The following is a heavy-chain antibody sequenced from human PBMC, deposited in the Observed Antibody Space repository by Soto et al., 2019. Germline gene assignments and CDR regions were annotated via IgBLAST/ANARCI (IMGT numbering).Heavy chain of an antibody. CDR3: ARELPPDL. CDR2: IWSAGLT. D-gene: IGHD2-15*01. J-gene: IGHJ5*02. Sequence: XGSLRLSGAASGFTVSSKYMNWVRQAPGKGLEWVSIIWSAGLTYYADSVRGRFTISRDISKNILFLQMNNLRAEDSAIYYCARELPPDLWGQGTLVTVSS. V-gene: IGHV3-53*01. CDR1: GFTVSSKY.